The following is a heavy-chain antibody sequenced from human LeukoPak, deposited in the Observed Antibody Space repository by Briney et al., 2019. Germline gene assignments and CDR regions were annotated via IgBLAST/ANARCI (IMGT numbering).Heavy chain of an antibody. CDR2: INPDGSDI. CDR1: GFTFSTFW. Sequence: GGSLRLSCAASGFTFSTFWMSWVRQAPGEGPEWVANINPDGSDIHYVDSVKGRFTISRDNAKNSLFLQMNSLRAEDTAVYYCARGGGHSLWGQGTLVTVSS. D-gene: IGHD3-16*01. J-gene: IGHJ4*02. CDR3: ARGGGHSL. V-gene: IGHV3-7*03.